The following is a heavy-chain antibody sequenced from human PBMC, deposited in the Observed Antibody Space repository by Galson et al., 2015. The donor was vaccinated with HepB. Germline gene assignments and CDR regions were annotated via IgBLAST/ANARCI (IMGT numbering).Heavy chain of an antibody. J-gene: IGHJ4*02. Sequence: SLRLSCAASGFTFSDYYMSWVRQAPGKGLEWVGRTINKANTYTTEYAASVKGRFTISRDDSKNSLYLQMNSLKTEDTAMYYCATGYCSGGSCYRMSYWGQGTLVTVSS. V-gene: IGHV3-72*01. CDR3: ATGYCSGGSCYRMSY. CDR2: TINKANTYTT. D-gene: IGHD2-15*01. CDR1: GFTFSDYY.